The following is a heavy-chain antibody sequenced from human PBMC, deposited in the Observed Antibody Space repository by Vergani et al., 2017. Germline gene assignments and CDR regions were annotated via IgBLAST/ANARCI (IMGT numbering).Heavy chain of an antibody. Sequence: QVQLQESGPGLVKPSETLSLTCTVSGGSISSYYWSWIRQPPGKGLEWIGYIYYSGSTNYNPSLKSRVTISVDTSKNQFSLKLSSVTAADTAVYYCARDRGGWTNYYYYGMYVWGQGTTVTVSS. V-gene: IGHV4-59*01. CDR1: GGSISSYY. D-gene: IGHD6-19*01. CDR2: IYYSGST. J-gene: IGHJ6*02. CDR3: ARDRGGWTNYYYYGMYV.